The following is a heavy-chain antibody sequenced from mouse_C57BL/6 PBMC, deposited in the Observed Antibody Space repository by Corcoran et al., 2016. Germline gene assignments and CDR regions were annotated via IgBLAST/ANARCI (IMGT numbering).Heavy chain of an antibody. CDR2: IDPNSGGT. CDR1: GYTFTSYW. J-gene: IGHJ4*01. V-gene: IGHV1-72*01. CDR3: ARSAQPELCEDYAMDY. Sequence: QVQLQQPGAELVKPGASVKLSCKASGYTFTSYWMHWVKQRPGRGLEWIGRIDPNSGGTKYNEKFKSKATLTVDKPSSTAYMQLSSLTSEDFAVYYCARSAQPELCEDYAMDYWGQGTSVTVSS. D-gene: IGHD6-1*01.